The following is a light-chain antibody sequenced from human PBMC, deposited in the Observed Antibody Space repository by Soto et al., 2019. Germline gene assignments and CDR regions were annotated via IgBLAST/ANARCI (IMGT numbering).Light chain of an antibody. CDR2: KAY. V-gene: IGKV1-5*03. J-gene: IGKJ1*01. CDR1: QSISVW. Sequence: DIQMTQSPSTLSTSVGDRITITCRASQSISVWLAWYQQKAGKAHNLLIYKAYRLESGVQSRFSGSGSETDFTLTIRSLQPEDFGTYYCKQSFSTPRTFGQGTKVDNK. CDR3: KQSFSTPRT.